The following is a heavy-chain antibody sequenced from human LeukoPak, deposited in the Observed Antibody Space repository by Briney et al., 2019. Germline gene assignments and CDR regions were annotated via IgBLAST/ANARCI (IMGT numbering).Heavy chain of an antibody. CDR1: GFTFSSYA. J-gene: IGHJ4*02. CDR2: VSASGGST. CDR3: AEDGAYYYGSGSYQDY. D-gene: IGHD3-10*01. V-gene: IGHV3-23*01. Sequence: PGGSLRLSCAASGFTFSSYAMSWVRQAPGKGLEWVSAVSASGGSTFYADSVKGRFTISRDNSKNTLYLQMNSLRAEDTAVYFCAEDGAYYYGSGSYQDYWGQGTLVTVSS.